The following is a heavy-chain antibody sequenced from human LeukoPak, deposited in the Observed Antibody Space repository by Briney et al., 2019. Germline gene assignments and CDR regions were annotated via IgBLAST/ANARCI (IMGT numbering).Heavy chain of an antibody. Sequence: ASVKVSCKASGYTFTSYYMHWVRQAPGQGLEWMGIINPSGGSTSYAQRFQGRVTMTRDTSTSTVYMELSSLRSEDTAVYYCARDGLDTAMVLWGQGTLVTVSS. CDR3: ARDGLDTAMVL. CDR1: GYTFTSYY. J-gene: IGHJ4*02. V-gene: IGHV1-46*01. D-gene: IGHD5-18*01. CDR2: INPSGGST.